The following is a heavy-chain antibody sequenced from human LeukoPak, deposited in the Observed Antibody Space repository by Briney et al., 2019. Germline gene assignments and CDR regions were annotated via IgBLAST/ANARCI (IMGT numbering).Heavy chain of an antibody. CDR2: INPSGGTT. CDR1: GYTFAIYY. Sequence: GGSVKVSCKASGYTFAIYYMHWVRQAPGQGLEWMGVINPSGGTTTYAQSLQGRVTMSRDMSTSTVYMEVIRLRSEDTAMYYCAREQGYCSSGRGVYYFDYWGQGTLVTVSS. V-gene: IGHV1-46*04. J-gene: IGHJ4*02. CDR3: AREQGYCSSGRGVYYFDY. D-gene: IGHD3-10*01.